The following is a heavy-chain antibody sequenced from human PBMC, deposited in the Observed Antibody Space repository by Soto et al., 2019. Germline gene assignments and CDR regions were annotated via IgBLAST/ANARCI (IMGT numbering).Heavy chain of an antibody. CDR1: GFTFSSYN. V-gene: IGHV3-21*01. D-gene: IGHD2-2*01. CDR3: GRDMIHCSSISCPYYFDY. J-gene: IGHJ4*02. Sequence: EVQLVESGEGLVKPGGSLRLSCAVSGFTFSSYNMNWVRQAPGKGLEWVSSISSSSSYIYYADSVKGRFTISRDNAKNSLYLQMNSLRAEDTAMYYCGRDMIHCSSISCPYYFDYWGQGTLVTVSS. CDR2: ISSSSSYI.